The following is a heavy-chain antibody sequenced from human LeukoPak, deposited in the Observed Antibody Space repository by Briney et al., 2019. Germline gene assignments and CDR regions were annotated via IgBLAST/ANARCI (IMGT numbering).Heavy chain of an antibody. CDR2: IYYSGST. CDR3: AREGIAAAGLDY. D-gene: IGHD6-13*01. V-gene: IGHV4-59*01. Sequence: TTSETLSLTCTVSGGSISSYYWSWIRQPPGKGLEWIGYIYYSGSTNYNPSLKSRVTVSVDTSKNQFSLKLSSVTAADTAVYYCAREGIAAAGLDYWGQGTLVTVSS. J-gene: IGHJ4*02. CDR1: GGSISSYY.